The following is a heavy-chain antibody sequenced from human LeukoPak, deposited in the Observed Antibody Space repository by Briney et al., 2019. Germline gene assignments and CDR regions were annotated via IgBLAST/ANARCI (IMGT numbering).Heavy chain of an antibody. CDR1: GYTLTELS. D-gene: IGHD3-22*01. Sequence: ASVKVSCRVSGYTLTELSMHWVRQAPGKGLEWMGGFDPEDGETIYAQKFQGRVTMTEDTSTDTAYMELSSLRSEDTAVYYCATMSIDDSSGDYYFDYWGQGTLVTVSS. CDR3: ATMSIDDSSGDYYFDY. V-gene: IGHV1-24*01. CDR2: FDPEDGET. J-gene: IGHJ4*02.